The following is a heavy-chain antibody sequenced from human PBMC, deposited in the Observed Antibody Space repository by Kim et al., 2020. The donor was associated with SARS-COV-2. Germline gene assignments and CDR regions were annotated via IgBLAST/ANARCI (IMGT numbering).Heavy chain of an antibody. J-gene: IGHJ5*02. D-gene: IGHD3-10*01. CDR3: XSXTFPGGXLXPTPXFDP. CDR1: GFTFSSYA. Sequence: GGSLRLSCAASGFTFSSYAMSWVRQAPGKGLEWVSXISGSXGSTXYADSVKGRFTXSRDNSKNTLYLQXNSLXXXXXAVYYXXSXTFPGGXLXPTPXFDP. V-gene: IGHV3-23*01. CDR2: ISGSXGST.